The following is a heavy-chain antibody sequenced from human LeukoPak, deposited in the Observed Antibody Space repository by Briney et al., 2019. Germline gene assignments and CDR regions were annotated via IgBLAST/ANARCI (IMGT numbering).Heavy chain of an antibody. CDR2: MSTSGAHI. J-gene: IGHJ4*02. Sequence: GESLRLSCAASGFNIVGYSLSWVRQAPGKGLEWVSTMSTSGAHIAYADSVTGRFTISRDNANNSVFLQMSSLRVEDTAVYYCARDRRGDRYWGQGTLVTVSS. CDR1: GFNIVGYS. CDR3: ARDRRGDRY. D-gene: IGHD3-16*01. V-gene: IGHV3-21*01.